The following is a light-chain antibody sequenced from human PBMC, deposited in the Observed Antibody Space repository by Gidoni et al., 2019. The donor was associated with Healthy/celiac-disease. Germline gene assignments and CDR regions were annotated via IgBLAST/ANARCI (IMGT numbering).Light chain of an antibody. CDR1: QSVSSN. V-gene: IGKV3-15*01. CDR2: GAS. J-gene: IGKJ1*01. CDR3: QQYNNWPLT. Sequence: EIVMTQSPATLSVSPGERATLSCSASQSVSSNVAWYQQKPGQAPRLLIYGASTRATGIPARFSGSGSGTEFTLTISSLQSEDFAVYYCQQYNNWPLTFGQGTKVEIK.